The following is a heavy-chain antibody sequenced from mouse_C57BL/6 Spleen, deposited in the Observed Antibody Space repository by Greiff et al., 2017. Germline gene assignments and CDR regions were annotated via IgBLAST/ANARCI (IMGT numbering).Heavy chain of an antibody. Sequence: EVQVVESGGDLVKPGGSLKLSCAASGFTFSSYGMSWVRQTPDKRLEWVATISSGGSYTYYPDSVKGRFTISRDNAKNTLYLQMSSLKSEDTAMYYCARRGDGRFAYWGQGTLVTVSA. CDR3: ARRGDGRFAY. CDR1: GFTFSSYG. CDR2: ISSGGSYT. J-gene: IGHJ3*01. D-gene: IGHD3-3*01. V-gene: IGHV5-6*01.